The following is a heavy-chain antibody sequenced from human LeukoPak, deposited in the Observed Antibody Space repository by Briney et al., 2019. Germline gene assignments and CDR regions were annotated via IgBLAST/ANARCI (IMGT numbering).Heavy chain of an antibody. CDR2: ISAYNGNT. Sequence: ASVKVSFKASGYTFTSYGISWVRQAPGQGLEWMGWISAYNGNTNYAQKLQGRVTMTTDTSTSTAYMELRSLRSDDTAVYYCARDSCSGGGCYPTDYWGQGTLVTVSS. CDR3: ARDSCSGGGCYPTDY. D-gene: IGHD2-15*01. J-gene: IGHJ4*02. CDR1: GYTFTSYG. V-gene: IGHV1-18*01.